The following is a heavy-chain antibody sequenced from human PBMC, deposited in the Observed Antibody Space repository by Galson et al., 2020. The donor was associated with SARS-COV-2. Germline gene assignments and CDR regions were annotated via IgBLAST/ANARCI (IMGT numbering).Heavy chain of an antibody. CDR3: ARRWGEQGPFDS. CDR1: GASISSSY. V-gene: IGHV4-59*08. J-gene: IGHJ4*02. CDR2: IYYSVST. D-gene: IGHD3-16*01. Sequence: ETSETLSLTCTVSGASISSSYWSWIRQPPGKGLEWIAYIYYSVSTNYNPSLKSRLTISVDTSKNQFSLKLNSVTAADTAVYYCARRWGEQGPFDSWGQGTLVTVSS.